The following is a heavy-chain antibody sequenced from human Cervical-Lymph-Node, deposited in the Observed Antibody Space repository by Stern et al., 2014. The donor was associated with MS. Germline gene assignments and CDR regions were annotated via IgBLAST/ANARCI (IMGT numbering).Heavy chain of an antibody. J-gene: IGHJ4*02. CDR3: TRGPIFDY. CDR2: VDPNGGTT. V-gene: IGHV1-46*01. Sequence: QVQLVQSGAEVKKPGASVKVSCKASGYTFTPYYMHWVRQAPGQGLEWMGVVDPNGGTTSYAQKFEGRVAMTRDTSTPSVYMELKNLRSDDAAVYYCTRGPIFDYWGQGTLVTVSS. CDR1: GYTFTPYY.